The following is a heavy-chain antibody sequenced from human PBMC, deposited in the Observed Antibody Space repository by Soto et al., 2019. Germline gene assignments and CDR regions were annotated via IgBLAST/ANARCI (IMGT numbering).Heavy chain of an antibody. D-gene: IGHD2-21*02. V-gene: IGHV1-46*02. CDR3: ARGPADSDVPRWDY. CDR1: GYNFNQYY. CDR2: INLRGGTT. J-gene: IGHJ4*02. Sequence: QVQLMQSGAEVRKPGASVRLSCETSGYNFNQYYIHWVRQAPGQGLEWLGIINLRGGTTEYAHKFRGRGTVTGYTSTSTAYMELRSLRSEDTAIYFCARGPADSDVPRWDYWGQGTLVTVSS.